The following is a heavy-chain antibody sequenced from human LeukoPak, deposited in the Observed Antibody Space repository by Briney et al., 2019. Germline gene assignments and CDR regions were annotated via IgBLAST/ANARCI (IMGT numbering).Heavy chain of an antibody. CDR1: GGSFSGYY. V-gene: IGHV4-34*01. Sequence: SETLSLTCAVYGGSFSGYYWSWIRQPPGKGLEWIGEINHSGSTNYNPSLKSRVTISVDTSKNQFSLKLSSVTAADTAVYYCARGSLWFGAPSFDYWGQGTLVTVSS. CDR2: INHSGST. D-gene: IGHD3-10*01. CDR3: ARGSLWFGAPSFDY. J-gene: IGHJ4*02.